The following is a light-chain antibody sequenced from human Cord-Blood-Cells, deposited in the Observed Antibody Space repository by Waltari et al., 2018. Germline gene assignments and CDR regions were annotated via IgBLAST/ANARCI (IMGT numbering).Light chain of an antibody. V-gene: IGKV3-15*01. J-gene: IGKJ4*01. CDR3: QQYNNWPPT. Sequence: EIVMTQSPATLSVSPGERATLSCRASQSVSSNLAWYQQKPGQAPRLLIYGASTRATGIPARFSGSGSGTEFTLTISSLQSEDCAVYYWQQYNNWPPTFGGGTKVEIK. CDR1: QSVSSN. CDR2: GAS.